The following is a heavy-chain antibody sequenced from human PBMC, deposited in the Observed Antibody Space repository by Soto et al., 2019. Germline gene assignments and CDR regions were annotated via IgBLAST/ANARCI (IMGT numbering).Heavy chain of an antibody. V-gene: IGHV3-73*01. D-gene: IGHD2-21*02. CDR2: IRSKTNSYAT. J-gene: IGHJ4*02. CDR1: GFTFSDSA. Sequence: PGGSLRLSCAVSGFTFSDSAIHWVRQASGKGLEWVGRIRSKTNSYATVYAASVKGRFTISRDDSKNTAFLQMNSLKTEDTAVYYCTTNTNCGGDCYLVSAHWGQGTLVTVSS. CDR3: TTNTNCGGDCYLVSAH.